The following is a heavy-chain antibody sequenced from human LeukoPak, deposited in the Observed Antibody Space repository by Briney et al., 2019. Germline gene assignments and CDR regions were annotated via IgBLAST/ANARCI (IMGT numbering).Heavy chain of an antibody. CDR2: VYSDGGT. CDR3: AKALARYCSSTSCYTALDY. V-gene: IGHV3-53*05. D-gene: IGHD2-2*02. J-gene: IGHJ4*02. Sequence: GGSLRLSCAASGFAVSTSYMSWVRQAPGQGLEWVSGVYSDGGTYYADSVKGRFILSRDNSKNTLYLQMNSLRAEDTAVYYCAKALARYCSSTSCYTALDYWGQGTLVTVSS. CDR1: GFAVSTSY.